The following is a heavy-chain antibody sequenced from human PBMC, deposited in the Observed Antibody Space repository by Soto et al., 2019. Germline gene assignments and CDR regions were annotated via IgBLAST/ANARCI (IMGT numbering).Heavy chain of an antibody. CDR1: GFPVSSNY. D-gene: IGHD1-1*01. CDR2: IYSGGST. CDR3: ARMASTPFDI. V-gene: IGHV3-53*01. J-gene: IGHJ3*02. Sequence: SGGSLRLSCASSGFPVSSNYMSWVRQAPGKGLEWVSVIYSGGSTYYADSVKGRFTISRDNSKNTLYLQMNSLRAEDTAVYYCARMASTPFDIWGQGTMVTVSS.